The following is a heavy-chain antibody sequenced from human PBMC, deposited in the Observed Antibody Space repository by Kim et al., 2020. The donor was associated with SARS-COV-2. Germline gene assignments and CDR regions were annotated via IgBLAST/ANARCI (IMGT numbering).Heavy chain of an antibody. V-gene: IGHV1-69*13. Sequence: SVKVSCKASGGTFSSYAISWVRQAPGQGLEWMGGIIPIFGTANYAQKFQGRVTITADESTSTAYMELSSLRSEDTAVYYCARDGSRGEYFQHWGQGTLVTVSS. D-gene: IGHD6-13*01. CDR1: GGTFSSYA. J-gene: IGHJ1*01. CDR2: IIPIFGTA. CDR3: ARDGSRGEYFQH.